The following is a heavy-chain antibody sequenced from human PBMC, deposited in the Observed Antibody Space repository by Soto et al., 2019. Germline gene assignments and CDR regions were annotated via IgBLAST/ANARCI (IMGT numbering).Heavy chain of an antibody. CDR3: ARSGYYYGPSAFDI. V-gene: IGHV1-18*04. Sequence: ASVKVSCKASGYTFTSYGISWVRQAPGQGLEWMGWISAYNGNTNYAQKLQGRVTMTTDTSTSTAYMELRSLRFDDTAVYYCARSGYYYGPSAFDIWGQGTMVTVSS. D-gene: IGHD3-10*01. J-gene: IGHJ3*02. CDR2: ISAYNGNT. CDR1: GYTFTSYG.